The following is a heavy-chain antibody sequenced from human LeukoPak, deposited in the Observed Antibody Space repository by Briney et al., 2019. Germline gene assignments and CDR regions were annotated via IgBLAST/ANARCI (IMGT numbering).Heavy chain of an antibody. Sequence: SETLSLTCTVSGGSISSYYWSWIRQPPGKGLEWIGCIYYSGSTNYNPSLKSRVTISVDTSKNQFSLKLSSVTAADTAVYYCARVTYYYDSSGYSNWFDPWGQGTLVTVSS. V-gene: IGHV4-59*01. CDR1: GGSISSYY. CDR3: ARVTYYYDSSGYSNWFDP. CDR2: IYYSGST. J-gene: IGHJ5*02. D-gene: IGHD3-22*01.